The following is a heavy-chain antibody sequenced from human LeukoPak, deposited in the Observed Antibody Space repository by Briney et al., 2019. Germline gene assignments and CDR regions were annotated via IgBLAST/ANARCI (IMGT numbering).Heavy chain of an antibody. CDR3: ARGGESSVAGTGIDY. CDR1: GGSISSGGYY. V-gene: IGHV4-30-2*01. CDR2: IYHSGST. D-gene: IGHD6-19*01. Sequence: PSETLSLTCTVSGGSISSGGYYWSWIRQPPGKGLEWIGYIYHSGSTYYNLSLKSRVTISVDRSKNQFSLKLSSVTAADTAVYYCARGGESSVAGTGIDYWGQGTLVTVSS. J-gene: IGHJ4*02.